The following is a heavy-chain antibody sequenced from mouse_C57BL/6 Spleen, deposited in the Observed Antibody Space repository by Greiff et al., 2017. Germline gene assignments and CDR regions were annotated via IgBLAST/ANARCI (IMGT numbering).Heavy chain of an antibody. Sequence: EVHLVESGGGLVQPGGSLKLSCAASGFTFSDYYMYWVRQTPEKRLEWVAYISNGGGSTYYPDTVTGRFTISIDNAKNTLYLQKSRLKSEDTAMNYCATPLYGSSYGGFDYWGQGTLVTVAA. J-gene: IGHJ3*01. CDR2: ISNGGGST. CDR3: ATPLYGSSYGGFDY. CDR1: GFTFSDYY. V-gene: IGHV5-12*01. D-gene: IGHD1-1*01.